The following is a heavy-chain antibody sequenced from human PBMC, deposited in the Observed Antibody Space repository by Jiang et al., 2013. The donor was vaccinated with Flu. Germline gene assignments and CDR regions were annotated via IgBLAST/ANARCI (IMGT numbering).Heavy chain of an antibody. CDR1: GFTFSRYD. V-gene: IGHV3-13*04. D-gene: IGHD2-2*01. CDR2: IGTAGDT. Sequence: VQLLESGGGLVQPGGSLRLSCAASGFTFSRYDMHWVRQATGKGLEWVSAIGTAGDTYYPGSVKGRFTISRENAKNSLYLQMNSLRAGDTAVYYCARGRYCSSTSCFQSGMDVWGQGTTVTVSS. J-gene: IGHJ6*02. CDR3: ARGRYCSSTSCFQSGMDV.